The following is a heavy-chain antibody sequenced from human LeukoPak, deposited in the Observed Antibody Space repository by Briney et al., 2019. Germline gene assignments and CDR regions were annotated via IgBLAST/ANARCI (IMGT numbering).Heavy chain of an antibody. CDR2: INHSGST. CDR1: GGSLSGYY. J-gene: IGHJ4*02. CDR3: ARAREGYGMLVVYATYFDY. D-gene: IGHD2-8*01. V-gene: IGHV4-34*01. Sequence: SETLSLTCAAYGGSLSGYYWSWIRQPPGKGLEWIGEINHSGSTNYNPSLKSRGTISVDTSKNQFSLKLSSVTAADTAVYYCARAREGYGMLVVYATYFDYWGQGTLVTVSS.